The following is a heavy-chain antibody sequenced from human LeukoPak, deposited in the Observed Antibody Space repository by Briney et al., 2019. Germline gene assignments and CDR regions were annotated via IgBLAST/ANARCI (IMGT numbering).Heavy chain of an antibody. Sequence: GGSLRLSCAASGFTFSSYSMNWVRQAPGKGLEWVSSISSSSSYIYYADSVKGRFTISRDNAKNSLCLQMNSLRAEDTAVYYCARAARPNNWFDPWGQGTLVTVSS. CDR2: ISSSSSYI. CDR1: GFTFSSYS. V-gene: IGHV3-21*01. CDR3: ARAARPNNWFDP. J-gene: IGHJ5*02. D-gene: IGHD6-6*01.